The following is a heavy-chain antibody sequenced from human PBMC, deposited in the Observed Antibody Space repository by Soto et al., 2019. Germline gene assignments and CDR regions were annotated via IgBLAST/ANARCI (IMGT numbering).Heavy chain of an antibody. V-gene: IGHV3-66*01. J-gene: IGHJ4*02. CDR3: ARDFYYHGSGTMGGYFDY. CDR2: IYSGGST. D-gene: IGHD3-10*01. CDR1: GVTVSSNY. Sequence: EVQLVESGGGLVQPGGSLRLSCAASGVTVSSNYMSWVRQAPGKGLEWVSVIYSGGSTYYADSVKGRFTISRDNSKNTLYLQMTSQRAEDTAVYYCARDFYYHGSGTMGGYFDYWGQGTLVTVSS.